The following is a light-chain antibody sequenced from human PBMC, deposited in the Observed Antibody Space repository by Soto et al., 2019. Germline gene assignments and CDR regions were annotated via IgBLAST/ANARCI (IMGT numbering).Light chain of an antibody. CDR2: RAS. J-gene: IGKJ2*01. CDR1: QSVGSD. CDR3: QQYKNWPPYT. Sequence: EIGMTQSPATLSVSPGDRATLSCRASQSVGSDLAWYQQKPGQAPRLLIYRASARATGIPARFSGSGSGTECTLTISSLQSEDFAVYYCQQYKNWPPYTFGQGTKLEMK. V-gene: IGKV3-15*01.